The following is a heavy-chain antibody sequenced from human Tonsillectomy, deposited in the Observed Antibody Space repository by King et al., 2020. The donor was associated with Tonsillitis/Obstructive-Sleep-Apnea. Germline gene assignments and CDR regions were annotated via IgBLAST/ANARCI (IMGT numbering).Heavy chain of an antibody. V-gene: IGHV3-30*18. J-gene: IGHJ4*02. D-gene: IGHD1-26*01. CDR1: GFTFSNYG. Sequence: VQLVESGGGVVQPGRSLRLSCAASGFTFSNYGIHWVRQAPGKGLEWVAVISYDGGFKYYADSVKGRFTISRDNSKNTLYLQMNSLRAEDTAVYYCAKGSGGGYYTGGDYFGNWGQGTLVTVSS. CDR2: ISYDGGFK. CDR3: AKGSGGGYYTGGDYFGN.